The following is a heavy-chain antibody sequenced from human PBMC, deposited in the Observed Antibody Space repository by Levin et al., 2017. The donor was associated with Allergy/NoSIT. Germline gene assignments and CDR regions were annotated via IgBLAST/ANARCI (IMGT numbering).Heavy chain of an antibody. Sequence: ASVKVSCKASGYTFTGYYMHWVRQAPGQGLEWMGWINPNSGGTNYAQKFQGRVTMTRDTSISTAYMELSRLRSDDTAVYYCARGAGFLFGSGSLGGYWGQGTLVTVSS. J-gene: IGHJ4*02. D-gene: IGHD3-10*01. CDR3: ARGAGFLFGSGSLGGY. CDR1: GYTFTGYY. V-gene: IGHV1-2*02. CDR2: INPNSGGT.